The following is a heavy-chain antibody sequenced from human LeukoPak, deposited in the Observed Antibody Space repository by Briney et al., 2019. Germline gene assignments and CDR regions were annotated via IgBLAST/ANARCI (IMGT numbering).Heavy chain of an antibody. Sequence: PGGSLRLSCAASGSTFGSYAMHWVRQAPGKGLEWVAVISYDGSNKYYADSVKGRFTISRDNSKNTLYLQMNSLRAEDTAVYYCAREVRYSSGWFHYWGQGTLVTVSS. CDR3: AREVRYSSGWFHY. CDR2: ISYDGSNK. J-gene: IGHJ4*02. D-gene: IGHD6-19*01. V-gene: IGHV3-30-3*01. CDR1: GSTFGSYA.